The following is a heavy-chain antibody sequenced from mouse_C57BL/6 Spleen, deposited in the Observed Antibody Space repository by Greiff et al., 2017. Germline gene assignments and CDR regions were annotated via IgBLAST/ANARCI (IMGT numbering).Heavy chain of an antibody. CDR3: ARCGKGYFDV. D-gene: IGHD1-1*02. CDR1: GYAFTNYL. J-gene: IGHJ1*03. V-gene: IGHV1-54*01. Sequence: QVQLKQSGAELVRPGTSVKVSCKASGYAFTNYLIEWVKQRPGQGLEWIGVINPGSGGTNYNEKFKGKATLTADKSSSTAYMQLSSLTSEDSAVYFCARCGKGYFDVWGTGTTVTVSS. CDR2: INPGSGGT.